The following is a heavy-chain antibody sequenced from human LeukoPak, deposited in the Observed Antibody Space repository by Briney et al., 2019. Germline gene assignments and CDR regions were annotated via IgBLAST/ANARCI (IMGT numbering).Heavy chain of an antibody. J-gene: IGHJ6*04. D-gene: IGHD4-17*01. CDR1: GFTFSSYA. CDR2: ISGSGGRT. Sequence: PGGSLTLSCAASGFTFSSYALSWVRQAPGKGLEWVSVISGSGGRTYYADSVKGRFTISRDNSKNTLYLQMNSLRAEDTAVYYCAKPLRISGATVRVQNYYYYGMDVWGKGTTVTVSS. V-gene: IGHV3-23*01. CDR3: AKPLRISGATVRVQNYYYYGMDV.